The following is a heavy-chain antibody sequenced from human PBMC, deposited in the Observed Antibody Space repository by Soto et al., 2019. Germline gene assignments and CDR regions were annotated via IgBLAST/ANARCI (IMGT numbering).Heavy chain of an antibody. CDR2: ISYDGSNK. V-gene: IGHV3-30*03. CDR3: ATGIAAAGNRAFDI. J-gene: IGHJ3*02. Sequence: RRLSCAASGFTFSSYGMHWVRQAPGKGLEWVAVISYDGSNKYYADSVKGRFTISRDNSKNTLYLQMNSLRAEDTAVYYCATGIAAAGNRAFDIWGQGTMVTVS. D-gene: IGHD6-13*01. CDR1: GFTFSSYG.